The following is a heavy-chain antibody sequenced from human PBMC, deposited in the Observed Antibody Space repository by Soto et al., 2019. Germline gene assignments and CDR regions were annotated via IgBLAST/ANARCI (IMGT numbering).Heavy chain of an antibody. Sequence: QXXLQESGPGLVKPSQTLSLTCTVSGGSIRSGSYXXXWIRQHPGQGLEWVGYIYLGGSTYXXXXXXXXXXXXXXXXXXXXXLKLSSVTAADTAVYYCARVAELWGDAFDIWGQXTMVTVSS. CDR1: GGSIRSGSYX. J-gene: IGHJ3*02. V-gene: IGHV4-31*06. D-gene: IGHD2-21*02. CDR3: ARVAELWGDAFDI. CDR2: IYLGGST.